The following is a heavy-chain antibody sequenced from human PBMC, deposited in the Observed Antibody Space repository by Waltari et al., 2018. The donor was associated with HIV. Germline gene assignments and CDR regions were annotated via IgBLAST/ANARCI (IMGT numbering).Heavy chain of an antibody. Sequence: EVHLLESGGGLVKPGRSLRLSCSGSGLTFGDSGLGWFRQAPGKGLEWVGFITSEAYGGTAEYAASVTGRFTISREDSKSTAYMQMNRLESEDTGVYFCSRPSGPLHSYGMDVWGQGTTVIVSS. CDR2: ITSEAYGGTA. D-gene: IGHD1-26*01. V-gene: IGHV3-49*05. J-gene: IGHJ6*02. CDR1: GLTFGDSG. CDR3: SRPSGPLHSYGMDV.